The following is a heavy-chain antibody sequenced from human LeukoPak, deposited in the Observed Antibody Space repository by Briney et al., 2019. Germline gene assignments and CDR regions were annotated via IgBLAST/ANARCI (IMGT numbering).Heavy chain of an antibody. V-gene: IGHV3-15*07. CDR3: TTEGYGDYRDGLYYFDY. D-gene: IGHD4-17*01. Sequence: PGGSLRLSCAASGFTFSNAWMNWVRQAPGKGLECVGRIKSKTDGGTTDYAAPVKGRFTISRDDSKTTLYLQMNSLKTEDTAVYYCTTEGYGDYRDGLYYFDYWGQGTLVTVSS. J-gene: IGHJ4*02. CDR2: IKSKTDGGTT. CDR1: GFTFSNAW.